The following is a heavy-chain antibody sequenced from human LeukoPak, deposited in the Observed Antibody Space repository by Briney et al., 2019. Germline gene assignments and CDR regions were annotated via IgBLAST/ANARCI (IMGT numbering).Heavy chain of an antibody. J-gene: IGHJ3*02. CDR2: ISWNSGSI. CDR1: GFTFDDYA. D-gene: IGHD2-2*01. V-gene: IGHV3-9*03. Sequence: GRSLRLSCAASGFTFDDYAMHWVRQAPGKGLEWVSGISWNSGSIGYADSVKGRFTISRDNAKNSLYLRMNSLRAEDMALYYCAKDTTALGYCSSTSCRGGFDIWGQGTMVTVSS. CDR3: AKDTTALGYCSSTSCRGGFDI.